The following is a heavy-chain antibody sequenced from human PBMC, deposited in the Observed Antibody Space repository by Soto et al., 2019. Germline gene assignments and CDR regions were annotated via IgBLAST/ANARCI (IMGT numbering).Heavy chain of an antibody. D-gene: IGHD2-2*01. Sequence: GGSLRLSCAASGFTFNKAWMNWVRQAPGKGLEWVSAISANGQGIYYADSVRGRFTISRDNPKNTVFLHMDSLRAEDTAVYYCAKDRDYPRDQFHYWGQGTLVTVSS. J-gene: IGHJ4*02. CDR1: GFTFNKAW. CDR2: ISANGQGI. V-gene: IGHV3-23*01. CDR3: AKDRDYPRDQFHY.